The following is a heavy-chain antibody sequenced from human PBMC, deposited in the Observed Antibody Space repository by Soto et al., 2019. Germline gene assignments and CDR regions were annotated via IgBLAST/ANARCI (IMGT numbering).Heavy chain of an antibody. Sequence: GESLKIFCKGSGYSFTSYWISWVRQMPGKGLEWMGRIDPSDSYTNYSPSFQGHVTISADKSISTAYLQWSSLKASDTAMYYCARHSGGNNNWFDPWGQGTLVTVSS. CDR1: GYSFTSYW. D-gene: IGHD2-15*01. J-gene: IGHJ5*02. CDR2: IDPSDSYT. V-gene: IGHV5-10-1*01. CDR3: ARHSGGNNNWFDP.